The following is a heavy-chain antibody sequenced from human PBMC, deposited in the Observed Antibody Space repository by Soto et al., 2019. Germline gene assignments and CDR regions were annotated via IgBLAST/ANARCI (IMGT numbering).Heavy chain of an antibody. CDR1: GGTFSSYA. CDR3: ASVETQRYYYGMDV. Sequence: QVQLVQSGAEVKKPGSSVKVSCKASGGTFSSYAISWVRQAPGQGLEWMGGIIPIFGTADYAQKFQGRVTITADESTSTTYRGPSSLRSEVTAVYYCASVETQRYYYGMDVWGHGTTVTVSS. V-gene: IGHV1-69*12. D-gene: IGHD2-15*01. CDR2: IIPIFGTA. J-gene: IGHJ6*02.